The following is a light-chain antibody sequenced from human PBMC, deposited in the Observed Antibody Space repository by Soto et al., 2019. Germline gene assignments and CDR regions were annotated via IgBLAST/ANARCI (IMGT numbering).Light chain of an antibody. CDR1: SSDVGGYNY. J-gene: IGLJ1*01. CDR2: EVS. CDR3: SSYTSSSTLYV. V-gene: IGLV2-14*01. Sequence: QSALTQPASVSGSPGQSITISCTGTSSDVGGYNYVSWYQQHPGKAPKLMIFEVSSRPSGVSYRCSGSKSGNTASLTISGRQAEDEADYYGSSYTSSSTLYVFGSGTKVTVL.